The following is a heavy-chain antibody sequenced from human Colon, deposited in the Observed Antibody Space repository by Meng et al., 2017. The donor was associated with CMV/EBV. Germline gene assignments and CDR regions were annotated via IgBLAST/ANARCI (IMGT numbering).Heavy chain of an antibody. CDR1: GFTFSSYK. J-gene: IGHJ4*02. CDR3: AKRTTGNGYSYGYAY. D-gene: IGHD5-18*01. V-gene: IGHV3-48*03. Sequence: GGSLRLSCAASGFTFSSYKMHWFRQAPGKGLEWVSYIFTSGTVVLYADSVQGRFTISRDNAKNTLYLQMNSLRAEDTAVYYCAKRTTGNGYSYGYAYWGQGTLVTVSS. CDR2: IFTSGTVV.